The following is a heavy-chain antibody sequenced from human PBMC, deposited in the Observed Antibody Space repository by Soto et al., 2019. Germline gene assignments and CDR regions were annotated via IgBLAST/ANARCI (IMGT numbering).Heavy chain of an antibody. D-gene: IGHD4-17*01. V-gene: IGHV4-39*01. Sequence: PSETLSLTCTVSGGSISSSSYYWGWIRQPPGKGLEWIGSIYYSGSTYYNPSLKSRVTISVDTSKNQFSPKLSSVTAADTAVYYCARQGGSGTTVTIWYYYYYYMDVWGKGTTVTVSS. J-gene: IGHJ6*03. CDR1: GGSISSSSYY. CDR3: ARQGGSGTTVTIWYYYYYYMDV. CDR2: IYYSGST.